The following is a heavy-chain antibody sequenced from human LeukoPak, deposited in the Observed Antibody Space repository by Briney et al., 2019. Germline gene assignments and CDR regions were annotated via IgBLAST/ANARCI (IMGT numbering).Heavy chain of an antibody. CDR1: GGSISSSSYY. V-gene: IGHV4-39*01. CDR3: ARHPKYCSSTSCYQSAFDI. Sequence: SETLSLTCTVSGGSISSSSYYWGWIRQPPGKGLEWIGSIYYSGSTYYNPSLKSRVIISVDTSKNQFSLKLSSVTAADTAVYYCARHPKYCSSTSCYQSAFDIWGQGTMVTVSS. CDR2: IYYSGST. J-gene: IGHJ3*02. D-gene: IGHD2-2*01.